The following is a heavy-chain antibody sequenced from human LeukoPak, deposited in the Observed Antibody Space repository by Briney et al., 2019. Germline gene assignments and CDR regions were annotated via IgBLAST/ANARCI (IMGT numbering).Heavy chain of an antibody. CDR2: IYTSGSS. V-gene: IGHV4-4*09. D-gene: IGHD3-9*01. J-gene: IGHJ6*02. Sequence: SETLSLTCTVSGGSISSYYWSWIRQPPGKGLEWIGYIYTSGSSNYNPSLKSRVTISVDTSKNQFSLKLSSVTAADTAVYYCASENYDILTGYEFWGQGTTVTVSS. CDR3: ASENYDILTGYEF. CDR1: GGSISSYY.